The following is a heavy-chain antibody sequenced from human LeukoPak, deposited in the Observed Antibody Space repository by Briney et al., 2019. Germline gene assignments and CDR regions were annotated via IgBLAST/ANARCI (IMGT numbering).Heavy chain of an antibody. J-gene: IGHJ3*02. Sequence: SETLSLTCIVSGGSIRNYYWSWIRQPPGKGLEWIGYIYYSGATSYNPSLKSRATISVDTSKNQFSLNLNSVTAADTAVYYSARFPPRLVGPTPDAFDIWGQGTMVTVSS. CDR2: IYYSGAT. CDR3: ARFPPRLVGPTPDAFDI. V-gene: IGHV4-59*01. D-gene: IGHD1-26*01. CDR1: GGSIRNYY.